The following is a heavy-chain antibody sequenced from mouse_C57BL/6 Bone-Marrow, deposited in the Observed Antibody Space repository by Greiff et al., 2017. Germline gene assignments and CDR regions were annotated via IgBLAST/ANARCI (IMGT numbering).Heavy chain of an antibody. CDR1: GYTFTSYW. Sequence: QVQLQQPGAELVKPGASVKLSCKASGYTFTSYWMHWVKPRPGRGLEWIGRIDPNSGGTKYNEKFKSKATLTGDKPSSTAYMQLSSLTSEASAVYYSAKEEAYYNKYFDYWGKGTTLTVSS. D-gene: IGHD2-5*01. J-gene: IGHJ2*01. CDR3: AKEEAYYNKYFDY. CDR2: IDPNSGGT. V-gene: IGHV1-72*01.